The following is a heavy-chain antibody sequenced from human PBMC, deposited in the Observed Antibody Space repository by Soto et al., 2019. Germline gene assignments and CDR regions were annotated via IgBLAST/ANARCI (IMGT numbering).Heavy chain of an antibody. CDR1: GGSISSGGYY. D-gene: IGHD4-17*01. V-gene: IGHV4-31*03. J-gene: IGHJ4*02. Sequence: PSETLSLTCTVSGGSISSGGYYWSWIHQHPGKGLEWIGYIYYSGSTYYNPSLKSRVTISVDTSKNQFSLKLSSVTAADTAVYYCARVSRGTYGDYVIGYWGQGTLVTVSS. CDR3: ARVSRGTYGDYVIGY. CDR2: IYYSGST.